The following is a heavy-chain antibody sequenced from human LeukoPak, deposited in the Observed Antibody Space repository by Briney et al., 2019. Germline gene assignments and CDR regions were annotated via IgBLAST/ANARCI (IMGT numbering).Heavy chain of an antibody. CDR3: AKDHLVVTAPLGMDV. J-gene: IGHJ6*02. CDR2: ISWNSGSI. D-gene: IGHD2-21*02. V-gene: IGHV3-9*01. Sequence: QPGRSLRLSCAASGFTFDDYAMHWVRQAPGKGLEWVSGISWNSGSIGYADSVKGRFTISRDNAKNSLYLQMNSLRAEDTAVYYCAKDHLVVTAPLGMDVWGQGTTVTVSS. CDR1: GFTFDDYA.